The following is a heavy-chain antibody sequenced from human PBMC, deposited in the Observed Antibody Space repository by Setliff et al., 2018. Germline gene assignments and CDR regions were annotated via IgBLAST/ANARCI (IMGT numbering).Heavy chain of an antibody. V-gene: IGHV1-18*01. Sequence: ASVKVSCKASGYTFDNYGISWLRQAPGQGLEWTGWIGPSTGNTFYAQKYQGRVTLTTDTSTTTAYMELRSLTSDDTAIYFCARDWDIWDYFDFWGQGTLVTVSS. D-gene: IGHD1-26*01. J-gene: IGHJ4*02. CDR3: ARDWDIWDYFDF. CDR2: IGPSTGNT. CDR1: GYTFDNYG.